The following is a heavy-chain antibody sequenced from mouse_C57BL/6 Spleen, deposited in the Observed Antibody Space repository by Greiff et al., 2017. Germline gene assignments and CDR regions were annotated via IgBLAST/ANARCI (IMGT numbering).Heavy chain of an antibody. CDR1: GFNIKDDY. V-gene: IGHV14-4*01. Sequence: VQLKQSGAELVRPGASVKLSCTASGFNIKDDYMHWVKQRPEQGLEWIGWIDPANGDTEYASKFQGKATITADTSSNTAYLQLSSLTSEDTAVYYCTTGAWFAYWGQGTLVTVSA. CDR3: TTGAWFAY. CDR2: IDPANGDT. J-gene: IGHJ3*01.